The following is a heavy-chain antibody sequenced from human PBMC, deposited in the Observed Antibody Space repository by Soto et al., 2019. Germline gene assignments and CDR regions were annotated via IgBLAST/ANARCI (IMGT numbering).Heavy chain of an antibody. D-gene: IGHD2-15*01. V-gene: IGHV1-46*01. CDR1: GYTFRDFY. CDR3: ARDKPLSAGY. J-gene: IGHJ4*02. CDR2: INPSGGGT. Sequence: QVQLVQSGTEVQKPGASVKVSCKASGYTFRDFYIHWVRQAPGQGLEWMGFINPSGGGTTYAQQFQGRLTMTRDTSTSTVYMELTNLRSEDTAIYYCARDKPLSAGYWGQGTLVT.